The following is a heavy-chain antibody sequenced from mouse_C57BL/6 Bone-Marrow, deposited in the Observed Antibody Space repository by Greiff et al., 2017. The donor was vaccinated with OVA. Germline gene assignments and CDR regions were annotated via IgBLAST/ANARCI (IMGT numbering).Heavy chain of an antibody. Sequence: EVQLQQSGAELVRPGASVKLSCTASGFNIKDYYMHWVKQRPEQGLEWIGRIDPANGNTKYAPKFQGKATITADTSSNTAYLQLSSLTSEDTAIYYCAREAYNYFDYWGQGTTLTVSS. V-gene: IGHV14-3*01. CDR3: AREAYNYFDY. CDR1: GFNIKDYY. D-gene: IGHD6-5*01. J-gene: IGHJ2*01. CDR2: IDPANGNT.